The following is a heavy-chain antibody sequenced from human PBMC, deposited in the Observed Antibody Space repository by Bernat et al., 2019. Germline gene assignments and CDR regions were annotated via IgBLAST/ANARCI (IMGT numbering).Heavy chain of an antibody. J-gene: IGHJ3*02. CDR1: GGTFSSYA. Sequence: QVQLVQSGAEVKKPGSSVKVSCKASGGTFSSYAISWVRQAPGQGLEWMGGIIPIFGTANYAQKFQGRVTITADESTSTAYMELSSLRSEDTAVYYCARAYPYYDFWGGYPGGGFDIWGQGKMVTVSS. CDR3: ARAYPYYDFWGGYPGGGFDI. D-gene: IGHD3-3*01. CDR2: IIPIFGTA. V-gene: IGHV1-69*01.